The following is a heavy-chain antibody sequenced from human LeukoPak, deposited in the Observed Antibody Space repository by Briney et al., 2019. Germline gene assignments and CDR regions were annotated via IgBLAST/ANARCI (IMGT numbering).Heavy chain of an antibody. CDR3: ARQSSSSRPNFDY. J-gene: IGHJ4*02. CDR1: GGSISSSSYC. D-gene: IGHD6-6*01. CDR2: IYYSGST. V-gene: IGHV4-39*01. Sequence: SETLSLTCTVSGGSISSSSYCWGWIRQPPGKGLEWIASIYYSGSTYYNPSLKSRLTILLDTSKNQFSLKLNSVTAADTAMYYCARQSSSSRPNFDYCAQGILVTTSS.